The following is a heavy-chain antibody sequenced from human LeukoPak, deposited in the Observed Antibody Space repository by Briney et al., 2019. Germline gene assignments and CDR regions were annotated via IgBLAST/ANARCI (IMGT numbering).Heavy chain of an antibody. V-gene: IGHV4-39*07. D-gene: IGHD3-10*01. CDR3: ARALLWFKGPNDY. CDR1: GGSISSSSYY. Sequence: SETLSLTCTVSGGSISSSSYYWGWLRQPPGKGLEWIGSIYYSGSTYYNPSLKSRVTISVDTSKNHFSLKLSSVTAADTAVYYCARALLWFKGPNDYWGQGTLVTVSS. J-gene: IGHJ4*02. CDR2: IYYSGST.